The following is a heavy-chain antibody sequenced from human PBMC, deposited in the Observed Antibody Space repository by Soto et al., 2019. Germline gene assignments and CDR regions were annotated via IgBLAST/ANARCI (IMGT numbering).Heavy chain of an antibody. Sequence: SGPTLVNPTQTLTLTCTFSGFSLISILVCVGWIRHPPGKALEWLALIYWNDDKRYSPSLKSRLTITKDTSKNQVVLTMTNMDPVDTATYYCAQYYYDSSGYQLFDPWGQGTLVTVSS. J-gene: IGHJ5*02. CDR3: AQYYYDSSGYQLFDP. CDR1: GFSLISILVC. CDR2: IYWNDDK. V-gene: IGHV2-5*01. D-gene: IGHD3-22*01.